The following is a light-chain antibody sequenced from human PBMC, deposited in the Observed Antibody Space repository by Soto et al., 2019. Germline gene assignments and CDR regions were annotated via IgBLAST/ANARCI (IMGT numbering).Light chain of an antibody. V-gene: IGKV3-15*01. CDR3: QQYNDWPPIT. Sequence: EVVMTQSPATLSVSRGEGVTLSCRASQTISSNLAWYQHNTGQAPRLVIFDASTRDTGIPDRFSGRESGTEFTLTISSLQSEEFAVYFCQQYNDWPPITLGEGNTVEIK. J-gene: IGKJ4*01. CDR2: DAS. CDR1: QTISSN.